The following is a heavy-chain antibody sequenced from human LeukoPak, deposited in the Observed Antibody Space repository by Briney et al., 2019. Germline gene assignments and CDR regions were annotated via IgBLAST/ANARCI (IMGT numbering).Heavy chain of an antibody. CDR2: IYYTGST. D-gene: IGHD3-3*01. J-gene: IGHJ6*03. CDR1: GVSISNFY. V-gene: IGHV4-59*01. Sequence: SETLSLTCGVSGVSISNFYWSWVRQPPGKGLEWIGSIYYTGSTYYSPSLKSRVTISVDPSKNQFSLRLSSVTAADTAVYYCARLLGGDPYYMYVWGKGTTVTVSS. CDR3: ARLLGGDPYYMYV.